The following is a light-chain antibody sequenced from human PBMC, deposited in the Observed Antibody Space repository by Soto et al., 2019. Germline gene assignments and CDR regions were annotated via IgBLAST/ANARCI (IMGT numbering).Light chain of an antibody. CDR2: KAS. CDR1: QTISSW. V-gene: IGKV1-5*03. CDR3: QHYNSYSEA. Sequence: DIQMTQSPSTLSGSVGDRVTITCRASQTISSWLAWYQQKPGKAPKLLIYKASTLKSGVPSRFSGSGSGTEFTLTISSLQPDDFETYYFQHYNSYSEAFGQGTKVDIX. J-gene: IGKJ1*01.